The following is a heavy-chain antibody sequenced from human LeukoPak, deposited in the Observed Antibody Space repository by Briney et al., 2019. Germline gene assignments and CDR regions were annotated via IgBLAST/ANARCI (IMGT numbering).Heavy chain of an antibody. D-gene: IGHD6-19*01. J-gene: IGHJ4*02. CDR2: ISYDGSNK. CDR1: GFTFSSYA. V-gene: IGHV3-30*04. CDR3: ASKVETYSSYDY. Sequence: GGSLRLSCAASGFTFSSYAMHWVRQAPGKGLEWVAVISYDGSNKYYADSVKGRFTISRDNSKNTLYLQMNSLRAEDTAVYYCASKVETYSSYDYWGQGTLVTVSS.